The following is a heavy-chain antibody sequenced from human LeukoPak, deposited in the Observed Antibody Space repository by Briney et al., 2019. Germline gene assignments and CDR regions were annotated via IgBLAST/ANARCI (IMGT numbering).Heavy chain of an antibody. Sequence: SQTLSLTCAISGDSVSSKSAAWNWIRQSPSRGLEWLGRTYYSSKWYNDYAVSVKSRIMINSGTSKNQFSLQLKSVTAEDTSVYFCARGTLSGFYYSLDCWGQGTLVTVSS. J-gene: IGHJ4*02. CDR2: TYYSSKWYN. V-gene: IGHV6-1*01. D-gene: IGHD3-10*01. CDR1: GDSVSSKSAA. CDR3: ARGTLSGFYYSLDC.